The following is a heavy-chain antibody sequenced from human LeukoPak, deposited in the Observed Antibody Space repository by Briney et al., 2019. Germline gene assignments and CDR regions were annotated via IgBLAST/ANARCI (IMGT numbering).Heavy chain of an antibody. CDR2: IYHSGST. CDR1: GGSISSSNW. V-gene: IGHV4-4*02. D-gene: IGHD3-3*01. Sequence: SGTLSLTCAVSGGSISSSNWWSWVRQPPGKGLGWIGEIYHSGSTNYNPSLKSRVTISVDKSKNQFSLKLSSVTAADTAVYYCARFDYDFWSGYRRFDPWGQGTLVTVSS. CDR3: ARFDYDFWSGYRRFDP. J-gene: IGHJ5*02.